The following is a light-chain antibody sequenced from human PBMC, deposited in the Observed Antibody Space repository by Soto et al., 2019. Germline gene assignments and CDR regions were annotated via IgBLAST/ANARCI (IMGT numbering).Light chain of an antibody. V-gene: IGKV3-20*01. CDR2: GAS. CDR3: QQYGSSPWP. J-gene: IGKJ1*01. CDR1: QTIRSNY. Sequence: ETVLTQSPGTLSLSPGERATLSCRASQTIRSNYLAWYRQTPGQAPRLLIYGASNRATGIADRFSGSGSGNDFTPIFIRLEPEDFALYYWQQYGSSPWPFGQGTKVEIK.